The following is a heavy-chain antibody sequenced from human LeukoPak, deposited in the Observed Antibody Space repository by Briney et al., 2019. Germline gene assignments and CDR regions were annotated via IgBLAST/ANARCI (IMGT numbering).Heavy chain of an antibody. D-gene: IGHD3-10*01. Sequence: GGSLRLSCAASGFTFSNAWMSWVRQAPGKGLEWVGRIKSKTGGGTTDYAAPVKGRFTISRDDSKNTLYLQTNSLKTEDTAVYYCTTYPYRSLCYWGQGTLVTVSS. CDR1: GFTFSNAW. CDR2: IKSKTGGGTT. CDR3: TTYPYRSLCY. V-gene: IGHV3-15*01. J-gene: IGHJ4*02.